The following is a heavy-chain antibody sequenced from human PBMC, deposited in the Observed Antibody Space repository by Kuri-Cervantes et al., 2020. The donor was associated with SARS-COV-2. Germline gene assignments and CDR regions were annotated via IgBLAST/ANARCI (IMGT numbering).Heavy chain of an antibody. J-gene: IGHJ4*02. Sequence: GGSLRLSCAASGFTFRSYAMSWVRQAPGKGLEWVSVIYSGGSSTYYADSVKGRFTISRDNSKNTLYLQTNSLRAEDTAVYYCAKDREVHDYGGSFDYWGQGTLVTVSS. CDR2: IYSGGSST. D-gene: IGHD4-17*01. CDR3: AKDREVHDYGGSFDY. CDR1: GFTFRSYA. V-gene: IGHV3-23*03.